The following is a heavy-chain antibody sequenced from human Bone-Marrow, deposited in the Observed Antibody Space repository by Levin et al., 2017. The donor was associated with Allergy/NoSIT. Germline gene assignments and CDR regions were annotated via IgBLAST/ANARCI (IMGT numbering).Heavy chain of an antibody. V-gene: IGHV1-69*13. Sequence: ASVKVSCKASGGTFSSYAISWVRQAPGQGLEWMGGIIPIFGTANYAQKFQGRVTITADESTSTAYMELSSLRSEDTAVYYCACELPNDAFDIWGQGTMVTVSS. CDR1: GGTFSSYA. J-gene: IGHJ3*02. CDR2: IIPIFGTA. D-gene: IGHD1-26*01. CDR3: ACELPNDAFDI.